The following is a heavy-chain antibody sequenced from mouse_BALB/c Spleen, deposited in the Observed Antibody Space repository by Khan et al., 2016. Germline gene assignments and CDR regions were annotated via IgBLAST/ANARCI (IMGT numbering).Heavy chain of an antibody. CDR1: GFSLTSYG. J-gene: IGHJ2*01. Sequence: QVQLKQPGPGLVAPSQSLSITCTVSGFSLTSYGVHWVRQPPGKGLAWLGVIWAGGSTNYNWALMYRLSISKDNSKSQVFLKMNSLKTDDRAMYYCAREGPFGYRGQGTTLTVSS. CDR2: IWAGGST. V-gene: IGHV2-9*02. D-gene: IGHD3-3*01. CDR3: AREGPFGY.